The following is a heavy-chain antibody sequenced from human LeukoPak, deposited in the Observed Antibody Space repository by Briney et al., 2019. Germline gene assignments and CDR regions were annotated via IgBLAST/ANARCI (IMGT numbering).Heavy chain of an antibody. CDR2: ISDGGGST. V-gene: IGHV3-23*01. J-gene: IGHJ4*02. CDR1: GFTFSTYV. D-gene: IGHD2-15*01. Sequence: PGGSLRLSCAASGFTFSTYVMSWVRQAPGKGLEWVSDISDGGGSTSYADSVKGRLTISRDNSKNTLSLQMNSLRVEDTAIYYCARGAGYGTYGYWGQGTLVTVSS. CDR3: ARGAGYGTYGY.